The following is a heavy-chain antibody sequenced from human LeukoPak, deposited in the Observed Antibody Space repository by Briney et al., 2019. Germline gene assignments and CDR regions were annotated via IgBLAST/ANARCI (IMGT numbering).Heavy chain of an antibody. CDR2: IYYSGST. V-gene: IGHV4-39*07. CDR3: ARDILATSIAAPYY. J-gene: IGHJ4*02. D-gene: IGHD6-13*01. Sequence: SETLSLTCTVSGGSISSSSYYWGWIRQPPGKGLEWIGSIYYSGSTYYNPSLKSRVTISVDTSKNQFSLKLNSVTAADTAVYHCARDILATSIAAPYYWGQGTLVTVSS. CDR1: GGSISSSSYY.